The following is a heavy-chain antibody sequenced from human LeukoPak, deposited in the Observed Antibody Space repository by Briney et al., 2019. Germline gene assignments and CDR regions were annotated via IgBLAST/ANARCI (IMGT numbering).Heavy chain of an antibody. CDR2: ISGSGGST. D-gene: IGHD2-15*01. CDR1: GFTFSNYA. J-gene: IGHJ4*02. CDR3: AKGARYCSGGSCFDEYYFDY. Sequence: GGSLRLSCAASGFTFSNYAMSWVRHAPGKGLEWVSGISGSGGSTYYADSVKGRFTISRDNSKNTLYLQMNSLRAEDTAVYFCAKGARYCSGGSCFDEYYFDYWGQGTLVTVSS. V-gene: IGHV3-23*01.